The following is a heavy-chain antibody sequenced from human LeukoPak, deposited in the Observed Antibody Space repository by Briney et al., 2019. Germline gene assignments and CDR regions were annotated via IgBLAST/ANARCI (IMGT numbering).Heavy chain of an antibody. J-gene: IGHJ4*02. CDR1: GYTFRSHG. CDR3: AREADTNSWYRPAFRLLDV. D-gene: IGHD6-13*01. CDR2: ISPYNEET. Sequence: ASVKVSCKASGYTFRSHGVYWVRQAPGQGLEWMGWISPYNEETNYARMFRDRVIMTTETSTTTAYMELRGLTSDDTAVYFCAREADTNSWYRPAFRLLDVWGQGTLVTVSS. V-gene: IGHV1-18*01.